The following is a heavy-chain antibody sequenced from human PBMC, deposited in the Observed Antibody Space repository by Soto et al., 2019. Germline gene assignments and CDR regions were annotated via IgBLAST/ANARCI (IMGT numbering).Heavy chain of an antibody. CDR2: IYTTGST. Sequence: QVQLQESGPGLVKSSETLSLTCTVSGGAVSGFYWSWLRQIPGAELQWIGYIYTTGSTNYNPTLGSTVTISVDTSTAQFSLTVTSETSADTAVHYCARRPTLYSAYDYWYFDLCGRGTLVTVSP. J-gene: IGHJ2*01. V-gene: IGHV4-59*02. CDR3: ARRPTLYSAYDYWYFDL. CDR1: GGAVSGFY. D-gene: IGHD5-12*01.